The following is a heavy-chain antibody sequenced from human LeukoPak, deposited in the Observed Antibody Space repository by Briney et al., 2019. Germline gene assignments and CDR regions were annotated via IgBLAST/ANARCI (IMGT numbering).Heavy chain of an antibody. CDR1: GFTSSSYG. D-gene: IGHD3-22*01. V-gene: IGHV3-33*01. CDR3: AADSSGYCRYFDY. CDR2: IWYDGSNK. J-gene: IGHJ4*02. Sequence: PGGSLRLSCAASGFTSSSYGMHWVRQAPGKGLEWVAVIWYDGSNKYYADSVKGRFTISRDNSKNTLYLQMNSLRAEDTAVYYCAADSSGYCRYFDYWGQGTLVTVSS.